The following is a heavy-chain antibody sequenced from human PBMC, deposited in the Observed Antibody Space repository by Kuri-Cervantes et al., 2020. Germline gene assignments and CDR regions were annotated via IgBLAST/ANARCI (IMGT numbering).Heavy chain of an antibody. J-gene: IGHJ4*02. CDR2: ISSSGSTI. CDR1: GFTFSDYY. D-gene: IGHD3-9*01. Sequence: GGSLRLSCAASGFTFSDYYMSWIRQAPGKGLEWVSYISSSGSTIYYADSVKGRFTISRDNAKNSLYLQMNSLRAEDTALYYCAKAKNFDWSTNIDYWGQGTLVTVSS. V-gene: IGHV3-11*01. CDR3: AKAKNFDWSTNIDY.